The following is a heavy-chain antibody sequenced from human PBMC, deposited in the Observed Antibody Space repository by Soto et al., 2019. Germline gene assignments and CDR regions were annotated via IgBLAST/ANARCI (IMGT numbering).Heavy chain of an antibody. Sequence: SETLSLTCTVSGGFISSSSYYWGWIRKPPGKGLEWIGSIYYSGSTYYNPSLKSRVTISVDTSKNQFSLKLSSVTAADTAVYYCASQKYSSSWHPFDYWGQGTLVTVSS. J-gene: IGHJ4*02. D-gene: IGHD6-13*01. CDR1: GGFISSSSYY. CDR3: ASQKYSSSWHPFDY. V-gene: IGHV4-39*01. CDR2: IYYSGST.